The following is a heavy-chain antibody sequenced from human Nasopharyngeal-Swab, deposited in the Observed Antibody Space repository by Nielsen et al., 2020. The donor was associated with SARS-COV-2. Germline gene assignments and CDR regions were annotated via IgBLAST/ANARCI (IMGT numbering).Heavy chain of an antibody. CDR3: AREGADL. D-gene: IGHD3-16*01. V-gene: IGHV1-2*06. Sequence: ASVKVSCKPSAYTFYAYTMHWVRQAPGQGLKWMGRINPNNGGTNYAQRFQGRVTMTWDTSISTAYMEVTRLTSDDTAMYYCAREGADLWGQGTLVTVSS. CDR1: AYTFYAYT. J-gene: IGHJ4*02. CDR2: INPNNGGT.